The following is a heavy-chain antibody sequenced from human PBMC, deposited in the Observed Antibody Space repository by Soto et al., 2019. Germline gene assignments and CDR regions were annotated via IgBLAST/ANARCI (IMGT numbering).Heavy chain of an antibody. J-gene: IGHJ4*02. CDR2: IIPIFGTT. Sequence: QAPLVQSGAEVKKPGSSVKVSCKASGVTFSSFPIAWVRQAPGQGLEWVGGIIPIFGTTKYAQNFRDRVTISADESTSTAYMELSSLRFEDTAVYYCAMIEYSSGSDYWGQGTLVTVSS. V-gene: IGHV1-69*01. CDR3: AMIEYSSGSDY. CDR1: GVTFSSFP. D-gene: IGHD6-19*01.